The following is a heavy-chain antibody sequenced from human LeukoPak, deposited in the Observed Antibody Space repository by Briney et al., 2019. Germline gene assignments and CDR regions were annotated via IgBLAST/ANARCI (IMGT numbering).Heavy chain of an antibody. CDR3: AKNRGYFDWLEGLYYMDV. J-gene: IGHJ6*03. D-gene: IGHD3-9*01. Sequence: KPSETLSLTCTVSGGSISSSSYYWGWIRQPPGKGLEWIGSIYYSGSTYYNPSLKSRVTISVDTSKNQFSLKLSSVTAADTAVYYCAKNRGYFDWLEGLYYMDVWGKGTTVTVSS. V-gene: IGHV4-39*07. CDR1: GGSISSSSYY. CDR2: IYYSGST.